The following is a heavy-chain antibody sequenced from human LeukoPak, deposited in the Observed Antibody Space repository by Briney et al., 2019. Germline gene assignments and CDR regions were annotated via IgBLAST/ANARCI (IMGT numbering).Heavy chain of an antibody. CDR3: ARQQYSGSYLV. CDR2: IYYSGST. D-gene: IGHD1-26*01. J-gene: IGHJ4*02. Sequence: SETLSLTCTVSGGSISSSSYYWGWIRQPPGKGLEWIGSIYYSGSTYYNPSLKSRVTISVDTSKNQFSLKLSSVTAADTAVYYCARQQYSGSYLVWGQGTLVTVSS. V-gene: IGHV4-39*01. CDR1: GGSISSSSYY.